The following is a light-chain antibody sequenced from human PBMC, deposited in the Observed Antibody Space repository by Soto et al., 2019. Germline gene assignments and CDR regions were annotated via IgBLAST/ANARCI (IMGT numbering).Light chain of an antibody. CDR1: QDVSFW. Sequence: DIQMTQSPYSVSASVGDRVTITCRASQDVSFWLAWYQQKPGQAPKLLVYTATTLQSGVPSRFSGSGSGTHFTLTINGLQPEDFATYYCQQSNTFVTFGGGTKV. CDR3: QQSNTFVT. CDR2: TAT. J-gene: IGKJ4*01. V-gene: IGKV1-12*01.